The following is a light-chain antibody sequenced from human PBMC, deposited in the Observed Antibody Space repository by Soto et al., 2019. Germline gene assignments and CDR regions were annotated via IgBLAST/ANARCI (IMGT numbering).Light chain of an antibody. CDR1: SSDVGGYNY. CDR3: SSYTSTSVV. V-gene: IGLV2-14*01. Sequence: QSVLTQPASVSGSPGQSITISCTGTSSDVGGYNYVSWYQQRPGKAPILMIYDVSYRPSGISNRFSGSKSGNTASLTISGLQSDAEADYYCSSYTSTSVVFGGGTKVTVL. CDR2: DVS. J-gene: IGLJ2*01.